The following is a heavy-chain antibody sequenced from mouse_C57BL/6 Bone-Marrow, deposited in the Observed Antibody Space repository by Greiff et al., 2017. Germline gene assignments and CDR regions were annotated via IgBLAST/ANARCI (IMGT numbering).Heavy chain of an antibody. D-gene: IGHD2-3*01. Sequence: VQLQQPGAELVRPGASVKLSCKASGYTFTSYWMHWVKQRPGQGLEWIGVIDPSDSYTNYNQKFKVKATLTVDTSSSTAYMQLSSLTSEDSAVYYCARCDGLMDYWGQGTSVTVSS. J-gene: IGHJ4*01. CDR3: ARCDGLMDY. V-gene: IGHV1-59*01. CDR2: IDPSDSYT. CDR1: GYTFTSYW.